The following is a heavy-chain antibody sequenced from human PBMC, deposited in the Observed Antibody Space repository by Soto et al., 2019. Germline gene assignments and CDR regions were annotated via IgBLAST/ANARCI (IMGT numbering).Heavy chain of an antibody. D-gene: IGHD5-18*01. CDR1: GYSFTSYW. J-gene: IGHJ6*02. V-gene: IGHV5-10-1*01. Sequence: LGESLKISCKVSGYSFTSYWISWVRQMPGKGLEWMGRIDPSDSYTNYSPSFQGHVTISADKSISTAYLQWSSLKASDTAMYYCARVGRYSYELHGMDVWGQGTTVTVSS. CDR3: ARVGRYSYELHGMDV. CDR2: IDPSDSYT.